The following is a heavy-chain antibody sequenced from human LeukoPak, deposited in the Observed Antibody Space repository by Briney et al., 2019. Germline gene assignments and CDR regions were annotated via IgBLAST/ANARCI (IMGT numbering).Heavy chain of an antibody. Sequence: SETLSLTCAVYGGSFSGYYWSWIRQPPGKGLEWIGEINHSGSTNYNPSLKSRVTISVDTSKNQFSLKLSSVTAADTAVYYCARHARPRTNSSGWPPHAFDIWGQGTMVTVSS. D-gene: IGHD6-19*01. CDR3: ARHARPRTNSSGWPPHAFDI. CDR2: INHSGST. V-gene: IGHV4-34*01. CDR1: GGSFSGYY. J-gene: IGHJ3*02.